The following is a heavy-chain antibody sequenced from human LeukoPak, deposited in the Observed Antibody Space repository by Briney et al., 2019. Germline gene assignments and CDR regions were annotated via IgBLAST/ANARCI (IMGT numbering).Heavy chain of an antibody. CDR3: ARLPSSGAFDI. CDR1: GFTFSSYA. V-gene: IGHV3-64*01. CDR2: ISSDGGST. Sequence: GGSLRLSCAASGFTFSSYAMHWVRQAPGKGLECVSAISSDGGSTYYANSVKGRFTISRDNSRNTLYLQMGSLRAEDMAVYYCARLPSSGAFDIWGQGTMVTVSS. D-gene: IGHD3-10*01. J-gene: IGHJ3*02.